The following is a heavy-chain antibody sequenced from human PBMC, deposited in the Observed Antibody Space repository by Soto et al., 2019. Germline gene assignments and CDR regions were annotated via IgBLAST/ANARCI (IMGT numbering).Heavy chain of an antibody. CDR3: ARSPDLRGKYYGTEDGWFDP. V-gene: IGHV1-69*13. Sequence: GALVKVSCKASGGTFSSYAISWVRQAPGQGLEWMGGIIPIFGTANYAQKFQGRVTITADESTSTAYMELSSLRSEDTAVYYCARSPDLRGKYYGTEDGWFDPWGQGTLVTVSS. J-gene: IGHJ5*02. CDR1: GGTFSSYA. CDR2: IIPIFGTA. D-gene: IGHD3-10*01.